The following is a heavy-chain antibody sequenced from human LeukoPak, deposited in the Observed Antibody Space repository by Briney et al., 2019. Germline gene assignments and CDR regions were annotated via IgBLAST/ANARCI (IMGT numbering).Heavy chain of an antibody. Sequence: SETLSLTCTGSGGSIGKYYWNWIRQPPGKALEGIGYIYYIGSTNYNPSLDSRVTMSLDRSNNQFFLNLKSLTPAATAVYYCARGPYASGWAYYFDSWGQGTLVTVSS. CDR1: GGSIGKYY. D-gene: IGHD6-19*01. CDR3: ARGPYASGWAYYFDS. V-gene: IGHV4-59*01. J-gene: IGHJ4*02. CDR2: IYYIGST.